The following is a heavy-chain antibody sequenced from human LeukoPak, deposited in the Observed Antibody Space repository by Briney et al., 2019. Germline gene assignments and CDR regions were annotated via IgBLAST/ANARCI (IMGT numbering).Heavy chain of an antibody. V-gene: IGHV6-1*01. Sequence: SQTLSLTCAISGGSVSSNSATWNWIRQSPSRGLEWLGRTYYRSKWYKYYAVSVKGRITINPDTSKNQVSLQLNSVTPEDTAVYYCARDGDDTDAFDIWGQGTMVTVSS. CDR1: GGSVSSNSAT. CDR3: ARDGDDTDAFDI. CDR2: TYYRSKWYK. J-gene: IGHJ3*02. D-gene: IGHD3-10*01.